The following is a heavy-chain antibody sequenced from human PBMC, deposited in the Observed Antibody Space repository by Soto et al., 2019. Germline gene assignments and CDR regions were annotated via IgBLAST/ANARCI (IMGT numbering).Heavy chain of an antibody. CDR1: GFIFSSYE. Sequence: EAQLVEAGGGLVQPGGSLRLSCSASGFIFSSYEMNWVRQAPGKGLEWVSYISSSATTIYYADSVKGRFTISRDNAKNSLYLHMNSLRAEDTAVYYCARVIRSSGWYWIDYWGQGTLVTVSS. D-gene: IGHD6-19*01. CDR3: ARVIRSSGWYWIDY. V-gene: IGHV3-48*03. J-gene: IGHJ4*02. CDR2: ISSSATTI.